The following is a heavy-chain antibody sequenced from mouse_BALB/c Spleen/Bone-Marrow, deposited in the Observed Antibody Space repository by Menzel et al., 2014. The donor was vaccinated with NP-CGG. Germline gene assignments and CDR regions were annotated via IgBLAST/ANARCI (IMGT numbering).Heavy chain of an antibody. CDR2: SNPDNDGT. CDR3: AREDYGSSPYYFDY. V-gene: IGHV1-14*01. Sequence: QLQESGPEVVKPGASVKMSCKASGYTFTSYVMHWVKQKPGQGLEWIGYSNPDNDGTKYDEKFKGKATLTSDESSSTAYMELSSLTSEDSAVYYCAREDYGSSPYYFDYWGQGTTLTVSS. D-gene: IGHD1-1*01. CDR1: GYTFTSYV. J-gene: IGHJ2*01.